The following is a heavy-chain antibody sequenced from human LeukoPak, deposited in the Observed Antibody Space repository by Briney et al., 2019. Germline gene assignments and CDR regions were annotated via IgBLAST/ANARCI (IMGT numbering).Heavy chain of an antibody. J-gene: IGHJ4*02. V-gene: IGHV1-3*01. CDR1: GYTFTSYA. CDR3: ARGGESYYSDY. D-gene: IGHD3-10*01. Sequence: ASVKVSCKASGYTFTSYAMHWVRQAPGQRLEWMGWINAGNGNTKYSQKFQDRVTITRDTSASTAYMELSSLTSEDTAVYYCARGGESYYSDYWGQGTLVTVSS. CDR2: INAGNGNT.